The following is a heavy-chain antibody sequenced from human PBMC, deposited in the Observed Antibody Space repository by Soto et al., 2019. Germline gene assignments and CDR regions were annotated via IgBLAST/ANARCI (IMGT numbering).Heavy chain of an antibody. V-gene: IGHV1-18*01. D-gene: IGHD5-18*01. J-gene: IGHJ4*02. CDR2: ISAYNGNT. CDR3: ARVVLLAAMVPRTFDY. Sequence: QVPLVQSGAEVKKPGASVKVSCKASGYTFTSYGISWVRQAPGQGLEWMGWISAYNGNTNYAQKLQDRVTMTTDTSTSTAYMELRSLRSDDTAVYYCARVVLLAAMVPRTFDYWGQGTLVTVSS. CDR1: GYTFTSYG.